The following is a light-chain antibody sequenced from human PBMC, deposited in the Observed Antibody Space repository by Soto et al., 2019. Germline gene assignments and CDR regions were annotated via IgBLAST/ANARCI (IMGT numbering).Light chain of an antibody. V-gene: IGKV3-15*01. CDR3: QQYHNWPPIT. CDR1: RSVSSS. CDR2: GAS. J-gene: IGKJ5*01. Sequence: SCVASRSVSSSLAWYQQKPGQAPRLLIYGASTRATGIPARFSGSGSGTEFTLTISSLQSEDFAVYYCQQYHNWPPITFGQGTRLEIK.